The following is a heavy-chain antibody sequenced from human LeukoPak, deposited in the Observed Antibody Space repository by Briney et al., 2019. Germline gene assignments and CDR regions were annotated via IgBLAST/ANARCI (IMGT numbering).Heavy chain of an antibody. J-gene: IGHJ4*02. CDR3: AKTFGSSWYFDY. Sequence: PGGSLRLSCAASGFTFSSYAMSWVRQPPGKGLEWVAAIRGSSSGTYYADSVKGRFTISRDNSKNTLYLQMNSLRAEDTAIYYCAKTFGSSWYFDYWGQGTLVTVSS. CDR2: IRGSSSGT. D-gene: IGHD6-13*01. V-gene: IGHV3-23*01. CDR1: GFTFSSYA.